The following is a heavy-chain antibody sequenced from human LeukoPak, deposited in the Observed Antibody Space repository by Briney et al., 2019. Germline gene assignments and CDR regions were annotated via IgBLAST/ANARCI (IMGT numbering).Heavy chain of an antibody. D-gene: IGHD3-16*02. CDR3: ASAHTDLRSHYDYVWGRYRPRYYVDY. CDR1: GGSFSGYY. J-gene: IGHJ4*02. Sequence: NPSETLSLTCAVYGGSFSGYYWSWIRQPPGKGLEWIGEINHSGSTNYNPSLKSRVTISVDTSKNQFSLKLSSVTAADTAVYYCASAHTDLRSHYDYVWGRYRPRYYVDYWGQGTLVIDSS. V-gene: IGHV4-34*01. CDR2: INHSGST.